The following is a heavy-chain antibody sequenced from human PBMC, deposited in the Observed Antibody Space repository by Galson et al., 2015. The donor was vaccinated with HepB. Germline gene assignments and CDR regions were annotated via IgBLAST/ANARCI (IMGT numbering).Heavy chain of an antibody. J-gene: IGHJ5*02. D-gene: IGHD3-10*01. CDR3: ARASRPGDWFDP. CDR1: GYTFTNYG. V-gene: IGHV1-18*04. CDR2: ISAYNGNR. Sequence: SVKVSCKASGYTFTNYGISWVRQAPGQGLEWMGWISAYNGNRKYAQNLQGRVTLTTDTSTSTAYMELRSLRSDDTAVYYCARASRPGDWFDPWGQGTLVTVSS.